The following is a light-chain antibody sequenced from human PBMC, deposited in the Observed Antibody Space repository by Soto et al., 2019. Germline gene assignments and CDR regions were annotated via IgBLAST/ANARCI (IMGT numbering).Light chain of an antibody. Sequence: QSVLTQPASVSGSPGQSSTISCTGTSSDVGSYNLVSWYQQHPGKAPKLMIYEGSKRPSGVSNRFSGSKSDDTASLTISGLQAEDETDYYCCSYAAGSTYVFGTGTKVTV. CDR2: EGS. J-gene: IGLJ1*01. CDR1: SSDVGSYNL. CDR3: CSYAAGSTYV. V-gene: IGLV2-23*01.